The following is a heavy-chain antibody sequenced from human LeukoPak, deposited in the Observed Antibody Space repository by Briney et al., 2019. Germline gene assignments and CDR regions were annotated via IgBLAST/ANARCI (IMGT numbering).Heavy chain of an antibody. CDR2: INPNSGGT. CDR1: GYTFTGYY. CDR3: ARSDCSSTSCYTLGDQNWFDP. Sequence: ASVKVSCKASGYTFTGYYLHWVRQAPGQGLEWMGWINPNSGGTNYAQKFQGRVTMTRDTSITTAYMELSRLRSDDTAVYYCARSDCSSTSCYTLGDQNWFDPWGQGTLVTVSS. D-gene: IGHD2-2*02. V-gene: IGHV1-2*02. J-gene: IGHJ5*02.